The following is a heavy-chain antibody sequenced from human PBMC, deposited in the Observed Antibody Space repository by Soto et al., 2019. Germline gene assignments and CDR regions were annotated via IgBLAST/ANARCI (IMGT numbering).Heavy chain of an antibody. J-gene: IGHJ6*02. Sequence: GGSLGLSCAASGFTFSSYGMHWVRQAPGKGLEWVAVIWYDGSNKYYADSVKGRFTISRDNSKNTLYLQMNSLRAEDTAVYYCARGGTIAAAPGYYYYGMDVWGQGTTVTVSS. CDR2: IWYDGSNK. V-gene: IGHV3-33*01. CDR3: ARGGTIAAAPGYYYYGMDV. D-gene: IGHD6-13*01. CDR1: GFTFSSYG.